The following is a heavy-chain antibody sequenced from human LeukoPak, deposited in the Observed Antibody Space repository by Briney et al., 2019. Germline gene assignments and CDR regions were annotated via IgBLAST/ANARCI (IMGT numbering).Heavy chain of an antibody. V-gene: IGHV3-23*01. CDR1: GFTFTSST. CDR2: IRGSRGRT. Sequence: SGGSLRLSCAASGFTFTSSTMSWVRQAPGKGLEWVSGIRGSRGRTYYADSVKGRFTISRDNSNNTLYLQMDSLRAEDTAVYFCAKDLFGYYDSSGFLFDYWGQGTLVTVSS. J-gene: IGHJ4*02. D-gene: IGHD3-22*01. CDR3: AKDLFGYYDSSGFLFDY.